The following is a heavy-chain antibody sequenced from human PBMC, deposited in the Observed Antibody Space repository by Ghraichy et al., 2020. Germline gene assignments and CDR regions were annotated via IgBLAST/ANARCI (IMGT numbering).Heavy chain of an antibody. CDR1: GFTFTSYS. D-gene: IGHD3-10*01. CDR3: ARGYGSGRSYG. J-gene: IGHJ4*02. V-gene: IGHV3-48*02. CDR2: ISTRGST. Sequence: LSLTCATSGFTFTSYSLTWIRQTPGKGLGFVSSISTRGSTAYTDSVTGRFTISRDNANNSVHLQMSSLKDEDTAMYYCARGYGSGRSYGWGQGTLVTVSP.